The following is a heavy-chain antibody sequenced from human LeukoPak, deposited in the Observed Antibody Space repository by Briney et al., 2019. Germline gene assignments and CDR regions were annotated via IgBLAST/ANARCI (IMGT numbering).Heavy chain of an antibody. J-gene: IGHJ4*02. D-gene: IGHD3-16*02. CDR1: GVSFSGYY. Sequence: SETLSLTCAVYGVSFSGYYWSWLRQPPGKGLEWLGEINHSGSTNYNPSLKSRVTISVDTSKNQFSLKLSSVTAADTAVYYCSSLTSLGYYFDYWGQGTLVTVSS. CDR3: SSLTSLGYYFDY. CDR2: INHSGST. V-gene: IGHV4-34*01.